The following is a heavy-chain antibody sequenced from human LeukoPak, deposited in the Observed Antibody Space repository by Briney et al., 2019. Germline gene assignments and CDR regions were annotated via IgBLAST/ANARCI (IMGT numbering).Heavy chain of an antibody. D-gene: IGHD4-17*01. V-gene: IGHV3-48*03. CDR2: ISSSGGTM. CDR1: GFTVSSFE. J-gene: IGHJ4*02. CDR3: ARIPHPDYADAQ. Sequence: GGSLRLSCAASGFTVSSFEINWVRQAPGKGLEWVSYISSSGGTMDYADSVKGRFTVSRDNGKKLVHLQLNSLRAEDTAVYFCARIPHPDYADAQWGQGTLVIVSS.